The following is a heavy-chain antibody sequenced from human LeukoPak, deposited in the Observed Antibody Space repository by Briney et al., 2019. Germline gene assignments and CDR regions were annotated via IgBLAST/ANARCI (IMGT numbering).Heavy chain of an antibody. J-gene: IGHJ3*02. CDR3: ALDSTDAFDI. CDR2: INHSGST. V-gene: IGHV4-34*01. D-gene: IGHD5-18*01. CDR1: GGSFSGYY. Sequence: SETLSLTCAVYGGSFSGYYWSWIRQPPGKGLEWIGEINHSGSTDYNPSLKSRVTISVDTSKNQFSLKLSSVTAADTAVYYCALDSTDAFDIWGQGTMVTVSS.